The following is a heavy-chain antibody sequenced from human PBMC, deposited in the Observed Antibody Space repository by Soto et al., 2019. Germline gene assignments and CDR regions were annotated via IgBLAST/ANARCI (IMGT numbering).Heavy chain of an antibody. J-gene: IGHJ3*02. Sequence: PGGSLRLSCAASGFTFSSYGMHWVRQAPGKGLEWVAVISYDGSNKYYADSVKGRFTISRDNSKNTLYLQMNSLRAEDTAVYYCAKGGTLHDAFDIWGQGTMVTVSS. D-gene: IGHD1-1*01. V-gene: IGHV3-30*18. CDR3: AKGGTLHDAFDI. CDR2: ISYDGSNK. CDR1: GFTFSSYG.